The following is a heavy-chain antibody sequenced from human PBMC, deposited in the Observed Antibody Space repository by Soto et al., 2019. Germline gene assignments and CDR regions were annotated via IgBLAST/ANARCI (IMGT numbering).Heavy chain of an antibody. J-gene: IGHJ5*02. CDR3: AIRLIAVAGTNWFDP. CDR1: GGSFSGYY. Sequence: SETLSLTCAVYGGSFSGYYWSWIRQPPGKGLEWIGEINHSGSTNYNPSLKSRVTISVGTSKNQFSLKLSSVTAADTAVYYCAIRLIAVAGTNWFDPWGQGTLVTVSS. CDR2: INHSGST. V-gene: IGHV4-34*01. D-gene: IGHD6-19*01.